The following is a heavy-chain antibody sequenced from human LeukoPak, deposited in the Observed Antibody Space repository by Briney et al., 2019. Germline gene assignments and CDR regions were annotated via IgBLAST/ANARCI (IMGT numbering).Heavy chain of an antibody. V-gene: IGHV4-39*07. CDR2: IFYSGST. J-gene: IGHJ5*02. D-gene: IGHD3-10*01. CDR3: ARARHYYGSGMGSDWFDP. CDR1: GGSISSSSYY. Sequence: SETLSLTCTVSGGSISSSSYYWGWIRQPPGKGLEWIGSIFYSGSTYYNPSLKSRVTISVDTSKNQFSLKLSSVTAADTAVYYCARARHYYGSGMGSDWFDPWGQGTLVTVSS.